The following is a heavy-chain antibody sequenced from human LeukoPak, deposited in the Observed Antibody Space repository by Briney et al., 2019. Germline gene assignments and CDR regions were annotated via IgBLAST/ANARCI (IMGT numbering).Heavy chain of an antibody. D-gene: IGHD3-22*01. J-gene: IGHJ4*02. V-gene: IGHV1-69*13. CDR1: GGTFSSYA. Sequence: SVKVSCKASGGTFSSYAISWVRQAPGQGLEWMGGIIPIFGTANYAQEFQGRVTITADESTSTAYMELSGLRSEDTAVYYCARASLGYYYGYWGQGTLVTVSS. CDR2: IIPIFGTA. CDR3: ARASLGYYYGY.